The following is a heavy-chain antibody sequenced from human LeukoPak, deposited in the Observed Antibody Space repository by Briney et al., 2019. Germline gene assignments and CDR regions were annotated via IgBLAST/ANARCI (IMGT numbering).Heavy chain of an antibody. CDR2: ISYDGSNK. CDR1: GFTFSSYA. CDR3: AREGASGSYLDY. V-gene: IGHV3-30-3*01. J-gene: IGHJ4*02. D-gene: IGHD1-26*01. Sequence: GGSLRLSCAASGFTFSSYAMSWVRQAPGKGLEWVAVISYDGSNKYYADSVKGRFTISRDNSKNTLYLQMNSLRAEDTAVYYCAREGASGSYLDYWGQGTLVTVSS.